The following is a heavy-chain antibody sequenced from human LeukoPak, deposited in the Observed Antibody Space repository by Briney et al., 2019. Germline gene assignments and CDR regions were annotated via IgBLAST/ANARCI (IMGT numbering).Heavy chain of an antibody. Sequence: GGSLRLSCAAPGFTFSSYAMSWVRQAPGKGLEWVSAISGSGGSTYYADSVKGRFTISRDNSKNTLYLQMNSLRAEDTAVYYCAKVKRYYYGSAYYFDYWGQGTLVTVSS. V-gene: IGHV3-23*01. CDR1: GFTFSSYA. CDR3: AKVKRYYYGSAYYFDY. D-gene: IGHD3-10*01. CDR2: ISGSGGST. J-gene: IGHJ4*02.